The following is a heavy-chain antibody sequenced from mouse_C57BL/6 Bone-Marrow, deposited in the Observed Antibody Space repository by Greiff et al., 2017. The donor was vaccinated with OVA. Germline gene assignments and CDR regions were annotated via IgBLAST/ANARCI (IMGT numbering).Heavy chain of an antibody. CDR1: GYSITSGYY. J-gene: IGHJ2*01. CDR3: ARGQTGTYFDY. D-gene: IGHD4-1*01. V-gene: IGHV3-6*01. Sequence: EVQLQQSGPGLVKPSQSLSLTCSVTGYSITSGYYWNWIRQFPGNKLEWMGYISYDGSNNYNPSLKNRISITRDTSKNQFFLKLNSVTTEDTATYYCARGQTGTYFDYWDQGTTLTVSS. CDR2: ISYDGSN.